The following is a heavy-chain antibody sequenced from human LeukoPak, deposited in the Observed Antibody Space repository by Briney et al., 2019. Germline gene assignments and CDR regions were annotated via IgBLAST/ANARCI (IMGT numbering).Heavy chain of an antibody. J-gene: IGHJ4*02. CDR3: AKRGVVIRGLLVIGYHQEAYHYDF. D-gene: IGHD3-10*01. V-gene: IGHV3-23*01. Sequence: GGSLRLSCVVSGISLSNYAMTWVRQAPGKGLGWVSYISERGGSTTYADSVKGRFTISRDTSLNTLYLQMNNLRAEDTAVYFCAKRGVVIRGLLVIGYHQEAYHYDFWGQGVLVTVSS. CDR1: GISLSNYA. CDR2: ISERGGST.